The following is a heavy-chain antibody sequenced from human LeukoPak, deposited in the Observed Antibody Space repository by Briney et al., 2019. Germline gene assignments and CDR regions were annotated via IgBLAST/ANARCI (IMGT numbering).Heavy chain of an antibody. V-gene: IGHV4-34*01. Sequence: KPSETLSLTCAVYGGSFSGYYWSWIRQPPGKGLEWIGEINHSGSTNYNPSLKSRVTISVDTSKNQFSPKLSSVTAADTAVYYCATGRDTGYLDYWGQGTLVTVSS. D-gene: IGHD2-8*02. CDR1: GGSFSGYY. CDR3: ATGRDTGYLDY. J-gene: IGHJ4*02. CDR2: INHSGST.